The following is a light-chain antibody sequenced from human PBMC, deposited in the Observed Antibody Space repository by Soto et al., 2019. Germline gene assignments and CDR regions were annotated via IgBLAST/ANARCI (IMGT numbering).Light chain of an antibody. V-gene: IGKV1-8*01. Sequence: AIRMTQSPSSLSASTGDRVNIRCRASQGISSYLAWYQKKPGKAPKLLIYAASTLQSGVPSRFSGSGSGTDFTLTISCLQSEDFATYYCQQYYSYPLTFGGGTKV. CDR2: AAS. CDR1: QGISSY. CDR3: QQYYSYPLT. J-gene: IGKJ4*01.